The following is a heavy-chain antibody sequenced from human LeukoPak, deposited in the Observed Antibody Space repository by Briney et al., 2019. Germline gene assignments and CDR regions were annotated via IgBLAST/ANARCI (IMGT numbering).Heavy chain of an antibody. D-gene: IGHD6-13*01. CDR3: ARDSSSWYLDWFDP. Sequence: GGSLRLSCAASGFTFSSYSMTWVRQAPGKGLEWVSYISSSSSTIYYADSVKGRFTISRDNAKNSLYLQMNSLRAEDTAVYYCARDSSSWYLDWFDPWGQGTLVTVSS. CDR2: ISSSSSTI. V-gene: IGHV3-48*01. J-gene: IGHJ5*02. CDR1: GFTFSSYS.